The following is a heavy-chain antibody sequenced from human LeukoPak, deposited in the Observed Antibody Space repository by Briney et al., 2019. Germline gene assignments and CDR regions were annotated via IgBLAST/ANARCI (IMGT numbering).Heavy chain of an antibody. CDR2: INAGNGNT. CDR1: GYTFTRYA. Sequence: ASVKVSCKASGYTFTRYAMHWVRQAPGQRLEWMGWINAGNGNTKYSQKFQGRVTIIRDTSVSTAYMELSSLRSEDTAVYYCARVNDFSRSYYYGMDVWGQGTTVTVSS. CDR3: ARVNDFSRSYYYGMDV. J-gene: IGHJ6*02. D-gene: IGHD3-3*01. V-gene: IGHV1-3*01.